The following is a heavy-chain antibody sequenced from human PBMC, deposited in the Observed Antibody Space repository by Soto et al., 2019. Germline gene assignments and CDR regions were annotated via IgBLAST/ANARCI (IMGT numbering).Heavy chain of an antibody. V-gene: IGHV4-34*01. Sequence: PSETLSLTCAVYGGSFSYYYWSWIRQSPGKGLEWIGEISPSGTTKYNPPLKSRVIISMHTSTNQFSLYLSSVTAADTAVYYCTRGRLYYDSGTYANWGQGTLVTVSS. D-gene: IGHD3-10*01. J-gene: IGHJ4*02. CDR1: GGSFSYYY. CDR3: TRGRLYYDSGTYAN. CDR2: ISPSGTT.